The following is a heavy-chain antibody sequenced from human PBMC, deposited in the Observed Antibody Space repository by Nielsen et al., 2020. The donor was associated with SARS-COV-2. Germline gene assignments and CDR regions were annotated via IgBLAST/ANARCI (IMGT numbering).Heavy chain of an antibody. CDR2: IVVGSGNT. Sequence: SVKVSCKASGFTFTSSAVQWVRQARGQRLEWIGWIVVGSGNTNYAQKFQERVTITRDMSTSTAYMELSSLRSEDTAVYYCAREGVITMIVVVTSTGMDVWGQGTTVTVSS. J-gene: IGHJ6*02. CDR3: AREGVITMIVVVTSTGMDV. V-gene: IGHV1-58*01. D-gene: IGHD3-22*01. CDR1: GFTFTSSA.